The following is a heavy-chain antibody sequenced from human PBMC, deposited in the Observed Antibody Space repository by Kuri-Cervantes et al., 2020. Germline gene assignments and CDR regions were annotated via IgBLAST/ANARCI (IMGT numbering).Heavy chain of an antibody. CDR2: INHSGGT. Sequence: SETLSLTCAVSGGSISSGGYSWSWIRQPPGKGLEWIGEINHSGGTNYNPSLKSRVTISVDTSKNQFSLKLSSVTAADTAVYYCARGFNGEVVVVAASSPGPSKSNYYGMDVWGQGTTVTVSS. D-gene: IGHD2-15*01. CDR1: GGSISSGGYS. CDR3: ARGFNGEVVVVAASSPGPSKSNYYGMDV. V-gene: IGHV4-30-2*01. J-gene: IGHJ6*02.